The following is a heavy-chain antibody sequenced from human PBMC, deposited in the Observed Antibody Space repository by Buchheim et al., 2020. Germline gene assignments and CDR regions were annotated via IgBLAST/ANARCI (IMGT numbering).Heavy chain of an antibody. CDR3: ARPPVAGKVSWFDP. J-gene: IGHJ5*02. D-gene: IGHD6-19*01. CDR2: ISYSGST. V-gene: IGHV4-61*01. Sequence: QVQLQESGPGLVKPSETLSLTCSVSGVSVNSGSYYWSWIRQPPGKSLEWIGYISYSGSTKFNPSLKSRVTTSIDTSKNQFSLELSSVTAADTAVYYCARPPVAGKVSWFDPWGQGIL. CDR1: GVSVNSGSYY.